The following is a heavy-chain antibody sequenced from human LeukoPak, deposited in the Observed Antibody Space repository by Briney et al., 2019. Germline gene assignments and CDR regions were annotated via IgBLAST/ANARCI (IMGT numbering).Heavy chain of an antibody. CDR2: INHSGST. CDR1: GGSFSGYY. Sequence: SETLSLTCAVYGGSFSGYYWSWIRQPPGKGLEWIGEINHSGSTNYNPSLKSRVSISVDTSKNQFSLKLSSVTAADTAVYYCASSGLGGWYWGQGTLVTVSS. CDR3: ASSGLGGWY. D-gene: IGHD2-15*01. V-gene: IGHV4-34*01. J-gene: IGHJ4*02.